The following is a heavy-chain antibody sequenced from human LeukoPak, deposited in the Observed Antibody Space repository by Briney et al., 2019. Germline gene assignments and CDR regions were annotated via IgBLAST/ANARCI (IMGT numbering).Heavy chain of an antibody. V-gene: IGHV3-53*01. J-gene: IGHJ4*02. CDR3: ARDEYCGGDCYSD. D-gene: IGHD2-21*02. Sequence: GGSLRLSCAASGFTVSSNYMSWVRQAPGKGLEWVSVIYSGGSTYYADSVKGRFTISRDNSKNTLYLQINSLRAEDTAVYYCARDEYCGGDCYSDWGQGTLVTVSS. CDR1: GFTVSSNY. CDR2: IYSGGST.